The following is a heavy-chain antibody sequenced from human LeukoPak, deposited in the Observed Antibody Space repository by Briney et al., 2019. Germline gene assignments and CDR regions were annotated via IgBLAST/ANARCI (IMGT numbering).Heavy chain of an antibody. CDR1: GYTFTSYG. Sequence: ASVKVSCKASGYTFTSYGISWVRQAPGQGLEWMGIINPSGGSTSYAQKFQGRVTMTRDTSTSTVYMELSSLRSEDTAVYYCARQGSSRFDWGQGTLVTVSS. CDR3: ARQGSSRFD. CDR2: INPSGGST. D-gene: IGHD6-13*01. V-gene: IGHV1-46*01. J-gene: IGHJ4*02.